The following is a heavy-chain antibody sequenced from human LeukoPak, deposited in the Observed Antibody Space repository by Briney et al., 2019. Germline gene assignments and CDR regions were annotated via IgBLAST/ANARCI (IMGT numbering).Heavy chain of an antibody. D-gene: IGHD1-26*01. CDR2: IYYTGST. J-gene: IGHJ5*02. Sequence: SETLSLTCTVSGGSISTYYWSWIRQPPGKGLEWIGYIYYTGSTSYNPSLRSRVTMSLDASKNQFSLELNSVTPADTAVYYCARGGNYWPQWWFDPWGRGTLVSVSS. V-gene: IGHV4-59*01. CDR3: ARGGNYWPQWWFDP. CDR1: GGSISTYY.